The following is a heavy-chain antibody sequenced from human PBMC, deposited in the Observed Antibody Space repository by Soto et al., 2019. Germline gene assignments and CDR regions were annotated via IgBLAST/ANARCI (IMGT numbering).Heavy chain of an antibody. CDR1: GDSVSSNRAA. CDR2: TYYRCMWYH. V-gene: IGHV6-1*01. D-gene: IGHD2-2*02. Sequence: SQTLSLKCGISGDSVSSNRAAWNWIRQSPSRGLEWLRMTYYRCMWYHAYAVSVKSRITIIPDTSKNQFSQQLNSVTPEDTAVYYCARDLLRSIVVVPAAIPTVVYYYYRMDVWGQGTMVTVSS. J-gene: IGHJ6*02. CDR3: ARDLLRSIVVVPAAIPTVVYYYYRMDV.